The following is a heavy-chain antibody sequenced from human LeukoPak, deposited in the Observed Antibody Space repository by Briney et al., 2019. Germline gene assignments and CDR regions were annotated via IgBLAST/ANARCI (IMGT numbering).Heavy chain of an antibody. Sequence: GASVKVSCKASGYTFTSYGISWVRQAPGQGLEWMGWISAYNGNTNYAQKLQGRVTITADKSTGTVYMELSSLTSEDTAVYYCATALPRTQQLVRSGNYYYGLDVWGRGTTVTVSS. D-gene: IGHD6-13*01. CDR2: ISAYNGNT. V-gene: IGHV1-18*01. J-gene: IGHJ6*02. CDR3: ATALPRTQQLVRSGNYYYGLDV. CDR1: GYTFTSYG.